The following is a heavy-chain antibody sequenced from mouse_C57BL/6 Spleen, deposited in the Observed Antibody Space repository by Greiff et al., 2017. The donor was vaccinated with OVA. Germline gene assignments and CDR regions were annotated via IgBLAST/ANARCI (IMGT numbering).Heavy chain of an antibody. CDR1: GYTFTSYW. V-gene: IGHV1-50*01. Sequence: VQLQQPGAELVKPGASVKLSCKASGYTFTSYWMQWVKQRPGQGLEWIGEIDPSDSYTNYNQKFKGKATLTVDTSSSTAYMQLSSLTSEDSAVYYCARGGTTAGAMDYWGQGTSVTVSS. J-gene: IGHJ4*01. D-gene: IGHD1-2*01. CDR2: IDPSDSYT. CDR3: ARGGTTAGAMDY.